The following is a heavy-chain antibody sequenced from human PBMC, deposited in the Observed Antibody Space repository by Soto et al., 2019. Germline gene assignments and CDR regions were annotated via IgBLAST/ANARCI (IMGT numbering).Heavy chain of an antibody. CDR1: GFTFSSFG. J-gene: IGHJ4*02. V-gene: IGHV3-23*01. D-gene: IGHD6-19*01. CDR2: ISATGSGT. CDR3: AKSGSASFPL. Sequence: GGSLRLPCAASGFTFSSFGLNWVRQAPGKGLEWVSAISATGSGTYCADSVRGRFTVSRDNSKNTLFLQVNSLRAEDTATYFCAKSGSASFPLWGQGTLVTVSS.